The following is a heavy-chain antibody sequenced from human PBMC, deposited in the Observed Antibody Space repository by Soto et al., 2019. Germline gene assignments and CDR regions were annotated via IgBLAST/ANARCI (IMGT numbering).Heavy chain of an antibody. CDR1: GGSISSGDYY. D-gene: IGHD1-1*01. V-gene: IGHV4-30-4*01. Sequence: PSETLSLTCTVSGGSISSGDYYWSWIRQPPGKGLEWIGYIYYSGSTYYNPSPKSRVTMSVDTSKNHFSLKLRSVTAADTAVYYCAAKPYNWNIWMVYWGPGIMVTVSS. CDR2: IYYSGST. CDR3: AAKPYNWNIWMVY. J-gene: IGHJ4*02.